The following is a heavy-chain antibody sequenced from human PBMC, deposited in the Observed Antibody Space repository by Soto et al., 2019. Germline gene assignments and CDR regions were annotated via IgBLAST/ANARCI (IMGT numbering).Heavy chain of an antibody. J-gene: IGHJ6*03. D-gene: IGHD4-17*01. CDR2: ISAYNGNT. Sequence: ASVKVSCKASGYTFTSYVISWVRQAPGQGLEWMGWISAYNGNTNYAQKLQGRVTMTTDTSTSTAYMELRSLRSDDTAVYYCARVGGPDYGDYVDYYYYYYMDVWGKGTTVTVSS. CDR1: GYTFTSYV. CDR3: ARVGGPDYGDYVDYYYYYYMDV. V-gene: IGHV1-18*01.